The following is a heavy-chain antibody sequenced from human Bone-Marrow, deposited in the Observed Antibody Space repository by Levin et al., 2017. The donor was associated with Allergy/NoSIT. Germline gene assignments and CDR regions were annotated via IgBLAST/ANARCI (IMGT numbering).Heavy chain of an antibody. Sequence: GGSLRLSCAASGFTFSNWALTWVRQAPGKGLEWVSSITGSTHDTYYADSVRGRFTISRDSSTNTLFLQLDSLRAEDTAVYYCARATLGRPAGKGLYYGLAAWGQGTTVTVSS. J-gene: IGHJ6*02. CDR3: ARATLGRPAGKGLYYGLAA. CDR1: GFTFSNWA. D-gene: IGHD6-6*01. V-gene: IGHV3-23*01. CDR2: ITGSTHDT.